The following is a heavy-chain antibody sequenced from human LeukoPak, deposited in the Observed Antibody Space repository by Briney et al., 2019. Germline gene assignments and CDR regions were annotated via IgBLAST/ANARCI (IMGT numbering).Heavy chain of an antibody. D-gene: IGHD3-3*01. CDR2: TYYRSKWYN. CDR1: GDSVSSNSAA. V-gene: IGHV6-1*01. Sequence: SQTLSLTCAISGDSVSSNSAAWNWIRQSPSRGLEWLGRTYYRSKWYNDYAVSVKSRITINPDTSKNQFSLKLSSVTAADTAVYYCAREVGGYDFWSGYYPRNWFDPWGQGTLVTVSS. J-gene: IGHJ5*02. CDR3: AREVGGYDFWSGYYPRNWFDP.